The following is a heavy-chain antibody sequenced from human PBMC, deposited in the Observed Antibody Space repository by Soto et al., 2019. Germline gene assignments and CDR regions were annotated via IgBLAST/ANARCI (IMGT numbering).Heavy chain of an antibody. CDR1: GYTFTSYW. CDR3: ASSYHYYDSSGYYDAFDI. CDR2: IYPGDSET. J-gene: IGHJ3*02. D-gene: IGHD3-22*01. Sequence: PGESLKISCKCHGYTFTSYWIGWVRQMPGKGLEWMGIIYPGDSETRTSPSFEGQVTISADKSISTAYLQWSSLKASDTAMYYCASSYHYYDSSGYYDAFDIWGQGTMVTV. V-gene: IGHV5-51*01.